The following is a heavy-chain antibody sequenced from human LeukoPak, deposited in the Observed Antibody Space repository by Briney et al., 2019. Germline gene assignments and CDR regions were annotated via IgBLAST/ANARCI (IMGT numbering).Heavy chain of an antibody. CDR3: AKAPVTSCRGALCYPFDY. CDR2: ISGSGGST. Sequence: GGSLRLSCAASGFTFSSYGMSWVRQAPGKGLQWVSAISGSGGSTYYAASVRGRFTISRDTSRSTLYLQMNSLRAEDAAVYYCAKAPVTSCRGALCYPFDYWGQGTLVTVSS. D-gene: IGHD2-15*01. V-gene: IGHV3-23*01. CDR1: GFTFSSYG. J-gene: IGHJ4*02.